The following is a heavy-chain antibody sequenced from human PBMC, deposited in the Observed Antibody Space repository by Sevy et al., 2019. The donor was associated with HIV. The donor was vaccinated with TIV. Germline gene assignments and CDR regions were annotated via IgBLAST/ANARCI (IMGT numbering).Heavy chain of an antibody. V-gene: IGHV1-18*01. D-gene: IGHD6-19*01. CDR2: ISAYNGNT. CDR3: AREDGYSSGWLASYYYYYMDV. CDR1: GYTFTSYG. J-gene: IGHJ6*03. Sequence: ASVKVSCKASGYTFTSYGISWVRQAPGQGLEWMGWISAYNGNTNYAQKLQGRVTMTTDTSTSTAYMELRSLRSDDTAVYYCAREDGYSSGWLASYYYYYMDVWGKGTTVTVSS.